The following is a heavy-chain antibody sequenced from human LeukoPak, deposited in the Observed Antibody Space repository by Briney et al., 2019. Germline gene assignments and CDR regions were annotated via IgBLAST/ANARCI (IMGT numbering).Heavy chain of an antibody. CDR1: GGSISSSSYY. V-gene: IGHV4-39*02. CDR2: IYYSGST. J-gene: IGHJ4*02. CDR3: ARRYCTHGVCLDY. D-gene: IGHD2-8*01. Sequence: PSETLSLTCTVSGGSISSSSYYWGWIRQPPGKGLEWIGSIYYSGSTYYNPSLKSRVTISVDTSKNHFSLKLSSVTAADTAVYYCARRYCTHGVCLDYWGQGTLVTVSS.